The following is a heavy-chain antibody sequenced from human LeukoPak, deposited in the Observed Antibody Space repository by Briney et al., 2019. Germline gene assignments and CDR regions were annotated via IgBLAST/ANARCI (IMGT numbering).Heavy chain of an antibody. D-gene: IGHD3-10*01. CDR2: IYYSGST. Sequence: SETLSLTCTVSGGSISSYYWSWIRQPPGKGLEWIGYIYYSGSTNYNPSLKSRVTISVDTSKNQFSLKLTSVTAADTAVYYCARGFRGRFSVWDAFQIWGQGTMVTVSS. V-gene: IGHV4-59*08. CDR3: ARGFRGRFSVWDAFQI. CDR1: GGSISSYY. J-gene: IGHJ3*02.